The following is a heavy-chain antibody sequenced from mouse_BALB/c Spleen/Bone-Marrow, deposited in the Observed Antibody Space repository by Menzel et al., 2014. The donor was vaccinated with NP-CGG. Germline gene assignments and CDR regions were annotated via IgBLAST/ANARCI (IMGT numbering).Heavy chain of an antibody. Sequence: EVQVVESGPGLVKPSQSLSLTCSVSGNSITSGYYWNWIRQFPGNKLEWMDYISYDGSNNYNPSLKNRISITRDTSKNQFFLRLNSVTTEDTATYYCARGGDWFFDGWGAGTTATISS. CDR2: ISYDGSN. J-gene: IGHJ1*01. V-gene: IGHV3-6*02. CDR3: ARGGDWFFDG. CDR1: GNSITSGYY.